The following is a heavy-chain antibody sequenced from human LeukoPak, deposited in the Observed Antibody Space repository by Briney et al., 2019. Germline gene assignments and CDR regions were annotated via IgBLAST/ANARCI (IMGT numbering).Heavy chain of an antibody. D-gene: IGHD6-6*01. J-gene: IGHJ3*02. V-gene: IGHV3-53*01. CDR2: IYSDGST. CDR3: ARSSSMDGDAFDI. CDR1: GFIVSGDF. Sequence: GGSLRLSCAASGFIVSGDFMSWVRQAPGKGLEWVSVIYSDGSTYYADSVKGRFTISRDNSKNTLDLQMTGLRAEDTAVYYCARSSSMDGDAFDIWGQGTMVTVSS.